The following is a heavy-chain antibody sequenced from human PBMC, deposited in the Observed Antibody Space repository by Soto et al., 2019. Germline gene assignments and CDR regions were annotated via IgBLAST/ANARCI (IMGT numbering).Heavy chain of an antibody. CDR1: GGSISSYY. Sequence: SETLSLTCTVSGGSISSYYWSWIRQPPGKGLEWIGYIYYSGSTNYNPSLKSRVTISVDTSKNQFSLKLSSVTAADTAVYYCARSLRSWGILTGPYMDVWGKGTTVTVSS. J-gene: IGHJ6*03. CDR3: ARSLRSWGILTGPYMDV. V-gene: IGHV4-59*08. D-gene: IGHD3-9*01. CDR2: IYYSGST.